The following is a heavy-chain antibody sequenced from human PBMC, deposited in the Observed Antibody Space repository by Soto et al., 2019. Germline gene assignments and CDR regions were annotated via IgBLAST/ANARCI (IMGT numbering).Heavy chain of an antibody. CDR1: EGTFNFYT. CDR2: VNPIVGMS. D-gene: IGHD3-10*01. J-gene: IGHJ4*02. Sequence: QVQLVQSGAEVMKPGSSVRVSCTTSEGTFNFYTINWVRQAPGQGLEWVGRVNPIVGMSNSAQKFQGRVTITADKSTNIAYMDLTRLKSEDTAVYYCATSYGSGSTHFDSWGQGTLVTVSS. CDR3: ATSYGSGSTHFDS. V-gene: IGHV1-69*02.